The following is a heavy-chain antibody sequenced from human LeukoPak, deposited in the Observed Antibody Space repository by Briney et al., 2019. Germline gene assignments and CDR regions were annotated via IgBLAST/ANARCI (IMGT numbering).Heavy chain of an antibody. CDR2: IYYSGST. V-gene: IGHV4-59*01. CDR3: ARVLGTGDFDY. J-gene: IGHJ4*02. CDR1: GGSISSYY. Sequence: SETLSLTCTVSGGSISSYYWSWIRQPPGKGLEWIGYIYYSGSTNYNPTLKSRVTISVDTSKNQFSLKLSSVTAADTAVYYCARVLGTGDFDYWGQGTLVTVSS. D-gene: IGHD3-16*01.